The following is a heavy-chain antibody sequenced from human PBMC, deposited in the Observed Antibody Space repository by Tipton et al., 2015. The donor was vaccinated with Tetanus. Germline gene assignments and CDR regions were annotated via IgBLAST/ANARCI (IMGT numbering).Heavy chain of an antibody. CDR1: GGSISSYY. CDR2: IYTSGST. CDR3: ARGNLGRLRKRPYDY. D-gene: IGHD5-12*01. V-gene: IGHV4-4*07. Sequence: TLSLTCTVSGGSISSYYWSWIRQPAGKGLEWIGRIYTSGSTNYNPSLKSRVTMSVDTSKNQFSLKLSSVTAADTAVYYCARGNLGRLRKRPYDYWGQGTLVTVSS. J-gene: IGHJ4*02.